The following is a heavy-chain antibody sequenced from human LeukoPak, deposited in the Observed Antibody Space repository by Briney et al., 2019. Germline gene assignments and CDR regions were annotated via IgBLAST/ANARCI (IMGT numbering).Heavy chain of an antibody. CDR3: ARRKYCSGGSCSYFDY. CDR1: GYSFTSYW. V-gene: IGHV5-51*01. Sequence: GASLKISCKGSGYSFTSYWIGWVRQLPGKGLEWMGIIYPGDSDTRYGPSFQGQVTISADRSISTAYLQWSSLKASDTAMYYCARRKYCSGGSCSYFDYWGQGTLVTVSS. J-gene: IGHJ4*02. CDR2: IYPGDSDT. D-gene: IGHD2-15*01.